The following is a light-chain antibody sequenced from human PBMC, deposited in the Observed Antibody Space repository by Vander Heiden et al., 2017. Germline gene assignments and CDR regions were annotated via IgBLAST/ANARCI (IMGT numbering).Light chain of an antibody. CDR2: DVS. CDR3: CSYAGSYTFLWV. CDR1: SSDVGGYNY. Sequence: QSALTQPRSVSGSPGQSVTISCTGTSSDVGGYNYVSWYQQYPGKAPKLMIYDVSKRPSGVPDRFSGSKSGNTASLTISGLQAEDEADYYCCSYAGSYTFLWVFGGGTKLTVL. J-gene: IGLJ3*02. V-gene: IGLV2-11*01.